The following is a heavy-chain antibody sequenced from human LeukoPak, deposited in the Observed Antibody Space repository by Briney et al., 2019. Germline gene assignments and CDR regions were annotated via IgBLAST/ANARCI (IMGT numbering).Heavy chain of an antibody. CDR3: ARLEMATITHFDY. CDR1: GYSFTNYW. V-gene: IGHV5-51*01. Sequence: GESLKISCKGSGYSFTNYWIAWVRQMPGKGLEWMGIIYPGDSDTRYSPSFQGQVTISADKSISTAYLQWSSLKASDTAMYYCARLEMATITHFDYWGQGTLVTVSS. D-gene: IGHD5-24*01. CDR2: IYPGDSDT. J-gene: IGHJ4*02.